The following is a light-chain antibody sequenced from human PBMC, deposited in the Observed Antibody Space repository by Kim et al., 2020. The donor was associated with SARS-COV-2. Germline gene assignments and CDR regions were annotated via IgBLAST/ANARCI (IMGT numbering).Light chain of an antibody. CDR1: QNIITY. CDR2: GAS. CDR3: QQSYTTPWT. V-gene: IGKV1-39*01. J-gene: IGKJ1*01. Sequence: DIQMTQSPSSLSASVGDRVTITCRASQNIITYLVWYQQQPGKVPNVLIYGASNLQSGVPLRFSGSGSGTDFTLTINSLQPEDCGTYYCQQSYTTPWTFGQGTKV.